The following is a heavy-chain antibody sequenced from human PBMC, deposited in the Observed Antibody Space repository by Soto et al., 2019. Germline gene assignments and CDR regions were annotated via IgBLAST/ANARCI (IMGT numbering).Heavy chain of an antibody. CDR3: RSQLLYTLLPDMDV. D-gene: IGHD2-2*02. Sequence: QPGGSLRLSCAASGFTFSSYAMSWVRQAPGKGLEWVSAISGSGGSTYYADSVKGRFTISRDNSKNTLYLQMNSLRAEDTAVYYCRSQLLYTLLPDMDVWGQGTTVTVSS. CDR2: ISGSGGST. J-gene: IGHJ6*02. CDR1: GFTFSSYA. V-gene: IGHV3-23*01.